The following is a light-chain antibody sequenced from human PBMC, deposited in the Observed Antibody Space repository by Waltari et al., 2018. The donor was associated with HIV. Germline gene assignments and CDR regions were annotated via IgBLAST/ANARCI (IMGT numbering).Light chain of an antibody. CDR1: QSVNRN. CDR3: QQRSDWPPLT. J-gene: IGKJ4*01. V-gene: IGKV3-11*01. CDR2: DAS. Sequence: EIVLTQSPATLSLSPGARATLSCRASQSVNRNLAWYQQKPGQAPRLLIYDASNRATGIPARFSGSGSGTDFTLTISSLEPEDFAVYYCQQRSDWPPLTFGGGTKVEIK.